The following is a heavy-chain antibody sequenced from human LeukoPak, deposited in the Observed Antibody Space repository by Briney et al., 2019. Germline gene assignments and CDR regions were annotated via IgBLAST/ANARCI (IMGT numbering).Heavy chain of an antibody. CDR3: ARGNNY. CDR1: GGSNSSYY. CDR2: IYYSGST. D-gene: IGHD2/OR15-2a*01. J-gene: IGHJ4*02. Sequence: SETLSLTCTVSGGSNSSYYWSWIRQSPGKGLEWIGYIYYSGSTSYNPSLKSRVTISVDTSKNQFSLRLSSVTAADTAMYYCARGNNYWGQGILVTVSS. V-gene: IGHV4-59*01.